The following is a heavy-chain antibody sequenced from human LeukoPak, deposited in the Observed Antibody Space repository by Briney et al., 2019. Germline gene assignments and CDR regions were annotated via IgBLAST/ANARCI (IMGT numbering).Heavy chain of an antibody. J-gene: IGHJ2*01. Sequence: PGGSLRLSCAASGFTFSSYAMSWVRQAPGKGLEWVSAISGSGGSTYYADSVKGRFTISRDNSKNTLYLQMNSLRAEDTAVYYCAGHHYDSSGYPYWYFDLWGRGTPVIVSS. CDR3: AGHHYDSSGYPYWYFDL. CDR2: ISGSGGST. D-gene: IGHD3-22*01. V-gene: IGHV3-23*01. CDR1: GFTFSSYA.